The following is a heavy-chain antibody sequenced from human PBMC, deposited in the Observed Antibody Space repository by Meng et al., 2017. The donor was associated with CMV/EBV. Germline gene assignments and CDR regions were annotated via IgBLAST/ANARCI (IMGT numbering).Heavy chain of an antibody. CDR2: INPNSGGT. CDR1: GDTITGYN. CDR3: ARDHGDTVIY. J-gene: IGHJ4*01. D-gene: IGHD2-15*01. V-gene: IGHV1-2*02. Sequence: QVERVQSGAGVEKPSGSVKVACTASGDTITGYNMHWVRQDPGQGVEWMGWINPNSGGTNYEQKFKSRVTMSRDTSNSKAYMELSRLRADDTAVYYCARDHGDTVIYWGQGTLVTVSS.